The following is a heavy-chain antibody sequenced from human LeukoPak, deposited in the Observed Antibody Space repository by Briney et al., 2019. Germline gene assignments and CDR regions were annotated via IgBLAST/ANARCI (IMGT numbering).Heavy chain of an antibody. CDR2: MRYDGSNK. CDR3: AGGDTSGYYYAGFEY. V-gene: IGHV3-30*02. J-gene: IGHJ4*02. CDR1: GFTFSSYG. Sequence: PGGSLRLSCAASGFTFSSYGMHWVRQAPGKGQEWVAFMRYDGSNKYYADSVKGRFTISRDNSKNTLYLQMNSLRAEDTAVYYCAGGDTSGYYYAGFEYWGQGTLVTVSS. D-gene: IGHD3-22*01.